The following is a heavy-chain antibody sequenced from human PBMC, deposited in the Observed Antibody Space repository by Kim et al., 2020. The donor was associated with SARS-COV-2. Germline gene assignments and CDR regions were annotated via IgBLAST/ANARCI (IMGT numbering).Heavy chain of an antibody. CDR3: ARLAGDWYDP. D-gene: IGHD3-10*01. V-gene: IGHV4-39*01. J-gene: IGHJ5*02. CDR2: GST. Sequence: GSTYYNPFLESRVTISVDTSKNKFYLNLTSVTAADTAVYYCARLAGDWYDPWGQGILVTVSS.